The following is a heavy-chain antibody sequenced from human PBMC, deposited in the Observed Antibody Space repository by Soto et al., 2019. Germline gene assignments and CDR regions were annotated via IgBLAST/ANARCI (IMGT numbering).Heavy chain of an antibody. CDR3: AREGTMIVPDAFDI. CDR2: IWYDGSNK. D-gene: IGHD3-22*01. V-gene: IGHV3-33*01. CDR1: GFTFSSYG. Sequence: GGSLRLSCAASGFTFSSYGMHWVRQAPGKGLEWVAVIWYDGSNKYYADSVKGRFTISRDNSKNTLYLQMNSLRVEDTAVYYCAREGTMIVPDAFDIWGQGTMVTVSS. J-gene: IGHJ3*02.